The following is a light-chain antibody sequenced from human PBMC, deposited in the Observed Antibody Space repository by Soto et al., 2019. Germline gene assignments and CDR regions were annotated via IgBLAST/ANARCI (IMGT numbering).Light chain of an antibody. CDR2: KAS. J-gene: IGKJ2*01. CDR3: QRYDDYSVNS. V-gene: IGKV1-5*03. Sequence: DIQMTQSPSTLSASVGDRVTITCRASQSISSWLAWYQQKPGKAPKLLIYKASTLQSGVPSRFXGSGSATEFTLTISSLQPDDLATYVCQRYDDYSVNSFGQVTKLEIK. CDR1: QSISSW.